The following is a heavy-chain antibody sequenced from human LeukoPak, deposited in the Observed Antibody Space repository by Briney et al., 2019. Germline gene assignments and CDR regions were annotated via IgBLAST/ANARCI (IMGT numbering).Heavy chain of an antibody. J-gene: IGHJ4*02. CDR2: INPNSGGT. CDR1: GYTFTGYY. Sequence: GASVKVSCKASGYTFTGYYMHWVRQAPGHGLEWMGWINPNSGGTNDEQKFQGRVTMTRDTSISTAYMELSRLRSDDTAVYYCARAYDILTGYYTTFNYWGQGTLVTVSS. CDR3: ARAYDILTGYYTTFNY. V-gene: IGHV1-2*02. D-gene: IGHD3-9*01.